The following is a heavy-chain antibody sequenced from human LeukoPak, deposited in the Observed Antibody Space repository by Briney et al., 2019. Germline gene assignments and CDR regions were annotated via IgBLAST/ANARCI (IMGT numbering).Heavy chain of an antibody. J-gene: IGHJ5*02. Sequence: PGGSLRLSCAASGFTFSSYAMSWVRQAPGKGLEWVSAISGSGGSTYYADSVKGRFTISRDNSKNTLYLQMNSLRAEDTAVYYCAKVKPYYGDSGGNWFDPWGQGTLVTVSS. CDR2: ISGSGGST. D-gene: IGHD4-17*01. V-gene: IGHV3-23*01. CDR3: AKVKPYYGDSGGNWFDP. CDR1: GFTFSSYA.